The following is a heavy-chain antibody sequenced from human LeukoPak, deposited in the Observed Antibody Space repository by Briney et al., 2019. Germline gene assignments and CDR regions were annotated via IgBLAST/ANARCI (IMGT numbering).Heavy chain of an antibody. D-gene: IGHD2-2*01. CDR1: GFTVSTYY. Sequence: GRSLRLSCAASGFTVSTYYMTWVRQAPGKGLECVSVIYSGGSTYYADSVKGRFTVSRDNSKNTLYLQMNSLRAEDTAMYYCARGLGYCTSTTCLLPFDYWGQGTLVTVSS. CDR2: IYSGGST. J-gene: IGHJ4*02. CDR3: ARGLGYCTSTTCLLPFDY. V-gene: IGHV3-53*01.